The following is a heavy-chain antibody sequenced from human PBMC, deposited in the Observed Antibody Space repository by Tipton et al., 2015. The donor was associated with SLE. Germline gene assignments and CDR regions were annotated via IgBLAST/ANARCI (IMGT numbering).Heavy chain of an antibody. CDR2: T. V-gene: IGHV4-59*09. CDR3: ARGAYDWGSYFVDP. J-gene: IGHJ5*02. D-gene: IGHD7-27*01. Sequence: TSYNPSLKSRLIMTVDRSKNQFSLNLRSVTATDTAVYYCARGAYDWGSYFVDPWGQGTLVSVSS.